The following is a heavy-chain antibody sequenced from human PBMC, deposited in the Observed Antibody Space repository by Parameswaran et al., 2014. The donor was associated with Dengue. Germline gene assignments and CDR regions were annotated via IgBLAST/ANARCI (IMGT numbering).Heavy chain of an antibody. V-gene: IGHV3-23*01. CDR1: SGA. CDR3: AKGGSGWPEETWEYFDY. J-gene: IGHJ4*02. Sequence: SGARGVRPGCPGKGLEWVSAISGSGGSTYYADSVKGRFTISRDNSKNTLYLQMNSLRAEDTAVYYCAKGGSGWPEETWEYFDYWGQGTLVTVSS. CDR2: ISGSGGST. D-gene: IGHD6-19*01.